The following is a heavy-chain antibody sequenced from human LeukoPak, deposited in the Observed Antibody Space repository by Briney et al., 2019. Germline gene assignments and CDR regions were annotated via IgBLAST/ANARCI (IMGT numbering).Heavy chain of an antibody. J-gene: IGHJ5*01. CDR3: AKTYYYDSSGSSAYDS. V-gene: IGHV3-30*18. D-gene: IGHD3-22*01. CDR2: ISYDGSNK. CDR1: GFTFSRYG. Sequence: GRSLRLSCVATGFTFSRYGRHWLRPAAGKGVAWVGGISYDGSNKYYADSVKGRFTISRDNSKNTLYLQMNSLRAEDTAVYYCAKTYYYDSSGSSAYDSWGRGTGVIVS.